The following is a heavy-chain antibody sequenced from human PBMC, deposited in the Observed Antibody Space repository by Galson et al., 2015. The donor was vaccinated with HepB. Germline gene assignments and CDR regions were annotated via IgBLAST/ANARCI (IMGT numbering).Heavy chain of an antibody. CDR2: TSGSGGSL. CDR1: GFVVSSYA. J-gene: IGHJ4*02. Sequence: SLRLSCAASGFVVSSYAMSWVRQAPGKGLEWVSGTSGSGGSLYYTDSVKGRFSIFSDSSRNTLYLQMNNLRAEDTAIYYCAKETIELALCFFDHWGQGTLVSVSS. V-gene: IGHV3-23*01. D-gene: IGHD6-19*01. CDR3: AKETIELALCFFDH.